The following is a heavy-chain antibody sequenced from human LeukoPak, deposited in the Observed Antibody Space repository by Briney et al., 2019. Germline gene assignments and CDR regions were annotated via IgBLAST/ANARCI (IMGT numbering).Heavy chain of an antibody. D-gene: IGHD6-19*01. Sequence: AASVKVSCKASGYTFTSYGISWVRQAPGQGLEWMGWISAYNGNTNYAQKLQGRVTMTTDTSTSTAYMELRSLRSDDTAVYYCARDRDSSGFDAFDIWGQGTMVTVSS. CDR3: ARDRDSSGFDAFDI. CDR2: ISAYNGNT. CDR1: GYTFTSYG. J-gene: IGHJ3*02. V-gene: IGHV1-18*01.